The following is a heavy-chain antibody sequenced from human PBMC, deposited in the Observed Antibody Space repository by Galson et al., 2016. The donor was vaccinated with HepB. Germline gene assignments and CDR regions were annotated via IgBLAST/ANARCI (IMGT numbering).Heavy chain of an antibody. V-gene: IGHV3-33*01. J-gene: IGHJ4*02. CDR3: ARDKGGGGRKIDY. Sequence: SLRLSCAASGFTFRSYGMHWVRQAPGKGLERVAIIWYDGTNKYYIDSVQGRFTISRDNSKNTVYLQMNSLRVEDTAVYYCARDKGGGGRKIDYWGQGTLVTVSS. D-gene: IGHD1-14*01. CDR1: GFTFRSYG. CDR2: IWYDGTNK.